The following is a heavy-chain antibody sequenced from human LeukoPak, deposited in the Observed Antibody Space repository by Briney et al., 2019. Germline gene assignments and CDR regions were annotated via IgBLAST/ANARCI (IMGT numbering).Heavy chain of an antibody. D-gene: IGHD3-10*01. CDR3: ARGRYYGSGSDFDY. J-gene: IGHJ4*02. CDR1: GGSISSYY. Sequence: PSETLSLTCTVSGGSISSYYWSWIRQPPGKGLEWIGYIYYSGSTNYNPSLKSRVTISVDTSKNQFSLKLSSVTAADTAVYYCARGRYYGSGSDFDYWGQGTLVTVSS. CDR2: IYYSGST. V-gene: IGHV4-59*12.